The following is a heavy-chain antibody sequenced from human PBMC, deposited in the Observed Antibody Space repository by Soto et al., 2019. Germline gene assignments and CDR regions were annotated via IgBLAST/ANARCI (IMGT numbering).Heavy chain of an antibody. CDR3: ATRTDYYYGSGSLGGMDV. J-gene: IGHJ6*02. D-gene: IGHD3-10*01. CDR1: GGSISSGSYY. V-gene: IGHV4-31*03. Sequence: QVQLQESGPGLGKPSQTLSLTCPVSGGSISSGSYYWSWIRQLPGKGRGGIGYIYYSGSTYYNPSLKSRVTISVDTSKNQFSLKLNSVTAADTAVYYCATRTDYYYGSGSLGGMDVWGQGTTVTVSS. CDR2: IYYSGST.